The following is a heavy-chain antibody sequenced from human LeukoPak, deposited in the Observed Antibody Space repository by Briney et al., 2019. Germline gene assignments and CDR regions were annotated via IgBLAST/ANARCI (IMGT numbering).Heavy chain of an antibody. CDR2: ISGSCGST. J-gene: IGHJ4*02. D-gene: IGHD2-8*01. CDR3: AKPNYHLYYFDD. V-gene: IGHV3-23*01. CDR1: GFTFSSCA. Sequence: GRSLRLSCAASGFTFSSCAMSWVRQAPGKGLEWVSVISGSCGSTYYADTVKGRFTTSRDNSKTTMYLQMNTLRAKAAAVYYCAKPNYHLYYFDDWGQGTLVTVSS.